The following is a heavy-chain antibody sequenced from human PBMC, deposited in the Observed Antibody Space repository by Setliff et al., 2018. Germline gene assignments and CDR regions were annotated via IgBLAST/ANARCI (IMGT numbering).Heavy chain of an antibody. CDR3: VREGLSFGPGCCPNWLDP. CDR1: GYTFTDHY. Sequence: GASVKVSCKASGYTFTDHYLYWVRQAPGQGLECMGRINPNNGGTNYAQKFQGRVTLTRDTSNTTVYMELSTLTSDDTAVYYCVREGLSFGPGCCPNWLDPWGQGTLVTVSS. CDR2: INPNNGGT. J-gene: IGHJ5*02. D-gene: IGHD3-3*01. V-gene: IGHV1-2*06.